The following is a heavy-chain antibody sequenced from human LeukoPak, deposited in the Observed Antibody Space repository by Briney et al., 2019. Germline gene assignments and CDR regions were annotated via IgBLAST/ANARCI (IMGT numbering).Heavy chain of an antibody. CDR1: GGTFSSYA. CDR2: IIPIFGTA. J-gene: IGHJ3*02. V-gene: IGHV1-69*05. Sequence: ASVKVSCKASGGTFSSYAISWVRQAPGQGLEWMGRIIPIFGTANYAQKFQGRVTITTDESTSTAYMELSSLRSEDTAVYYCARDPSRSGDAFDIWGQGTMVTVSS. CDR3: ARDPSRSGDAFDI. D-gene: IGHD6-19*01.